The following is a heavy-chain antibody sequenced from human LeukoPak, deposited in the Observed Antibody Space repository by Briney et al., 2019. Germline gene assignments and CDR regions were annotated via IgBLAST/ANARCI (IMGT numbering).Heavy chain of an antibody. V-gene: IGHV1-2*06. CDR1: GYTFTGYH. D-gene: IGHD6-19*01. J-gene: IGHJ4*02. CDR2: INPNSGGT. Sequence: ASVKVSCKASGYTFTGYHMHWVRQAPGQGLWWMGRINPNSGGTNYAQKFQGRVTMTRDTSISTAYMELSSLRSDDTAVYYCARGGYSSGWTQSSLVDYGAQGTLVTVSS. CDR3: ARGGYSSGWTQSSLVDY.